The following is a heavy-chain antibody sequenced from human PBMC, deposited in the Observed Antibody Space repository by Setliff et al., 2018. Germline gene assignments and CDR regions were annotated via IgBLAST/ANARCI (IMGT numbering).Heavy chain of an antibody. Sequence: GGSLRLSCAASGFTFDDYAMTWVRQAPGKGLEWVSGIIWNGGSTGYADSVKGRFTISRDNAKNSLYLQMNSLRAEDTAVYYCAKDTGYSSGWYRPDYYFDYWGQGILVTVSS. D-gene: IGHD6-19*01. CDR3: AKDTGYSSGWYRPDYYFDY. CDR2: IIWNGGST. V-gene: IGHV3-20*04. J-gene: IGHJ4*02. CDR1: GFTFDDYA.